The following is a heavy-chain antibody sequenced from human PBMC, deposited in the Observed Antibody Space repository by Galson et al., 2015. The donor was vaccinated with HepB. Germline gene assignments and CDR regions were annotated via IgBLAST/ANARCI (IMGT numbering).Heavy chain of an antibody. J-gene: IGHJ5*02. CDR3: AREEVAKTLHDP. CDR2: INPKSGGT. D-gene: IGHD2-15*01. V-gene: IGHV1-2*02. CDR1: GYTFTGDY. Sequence: SVKVSCKASGYTFTGDYMHWVRQAPGQGLEWMGWINPKSGGTKYAQKFQGRVTMTRDTSISTAYMELSRLRSDDTAVYYCAREEVAKTLHDPWGQGTLVTVSS.